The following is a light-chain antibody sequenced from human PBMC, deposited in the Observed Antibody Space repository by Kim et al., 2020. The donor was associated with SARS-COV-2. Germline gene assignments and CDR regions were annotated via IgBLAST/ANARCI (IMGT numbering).Light chain of an antibody. CDR3: LLYLGGGIWV. CDR2: NTD. V-gene: IGLV8-61*01. Sequence: GGTVTLTCGFDSISVTTIFKASWYQQTPGQPPRTLVYNTDTRSSGVPDRFSGSILGNKAALTITGAQADDESDYYCLLYLGGGIWVFGGGTQLTVL. J-gene: IGLJ3*02. CDR1: SISVTTIFK.